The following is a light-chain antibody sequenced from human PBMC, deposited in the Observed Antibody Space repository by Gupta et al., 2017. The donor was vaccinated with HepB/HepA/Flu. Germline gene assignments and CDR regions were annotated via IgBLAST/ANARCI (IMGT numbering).Light chain of an antibody. CDR3: QQYSTDPYT. CDR2: KAS. V-gene: IGKV1-5*03. Sequence: DIQMTQSPSTLSASVVDRVTITCRASQSISTWLAWYQQKPGRAPKLLIFKASTLESGIPSRFSGRESGTEFTLTISSLQPDDFATYYCQQYSTDPYTFGQGTKLEIK. J-gene: IGKJ2*01. CDR1: QSISTW.